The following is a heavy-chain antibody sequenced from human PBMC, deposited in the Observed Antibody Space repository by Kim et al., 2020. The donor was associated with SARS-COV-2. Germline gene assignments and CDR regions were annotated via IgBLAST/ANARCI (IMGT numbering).Heavy chain of an antibody. CDR1: GFTFNSYV. D-gene: IGHD3-3*01. J-gene: IGHJ4*01. CDR3: GMSTTPAEDAFWSGGHGAVHNTQTPSQDHTPCTPCLPEGPARGRLVRVGNPEAGLVRLSEWLFTP. Sequence: GGSLRLSCAASGFTFNSYVMSWVRQAPGKGLEWVAAITGGGGNTYYADSVRGRFTISRDNSKNTLYLQLNSLRGEDAAVYYCGMSTTPAEDAFWSGGHGAVHNTQTPSQDHTPCTPCLPEGPARGRLVRVGNPEAGLVRLSEWLFTPRGQGHPSHSLL. V-gene: IGHV3-23*01. CDR2: ITGGGGNT.